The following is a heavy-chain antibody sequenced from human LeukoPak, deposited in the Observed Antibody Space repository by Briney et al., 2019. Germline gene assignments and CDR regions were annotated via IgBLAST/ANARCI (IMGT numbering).Heavy chain of an antibody. V-gene: IGHV3-48*04. CDR2: ISSISSTI. J-gene: IGHJ4*02. CDR3: ARDSCSSTSCYYFDY. D-gene: IGHD2-2*01. CDR1: GFTFSSYS. Sequence: GGSLRLSCAASGFTFSSYSMNWVRQAPGKGLEWVSYISSISSTIYYADSVKGRFTISRDNAKNSLYLQMNSLRAEDTAVYYCARDSCSSTSCYYFDYWGQGTLVTVSS.